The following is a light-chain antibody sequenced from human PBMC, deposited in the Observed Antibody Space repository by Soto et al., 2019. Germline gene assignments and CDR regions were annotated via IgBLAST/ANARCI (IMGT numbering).Light chain of an antibody. CDR2: EVN. Sequence: QSALTQPPSASGSPGQSVTISCTGTSSDVGGYNYVSWYQQHPGKVPKLVIYEVNKRPSGVPDRFSGSKSGNTASLTVSGLQADDEADYYCSSFVGSKNVIFGGGTQLTVL. CDR3: SSFVGSKNVI. CDR1: SSDVGGYNY. J-gene: IGLJ2*01. V-gene: IGLV2-8*01.